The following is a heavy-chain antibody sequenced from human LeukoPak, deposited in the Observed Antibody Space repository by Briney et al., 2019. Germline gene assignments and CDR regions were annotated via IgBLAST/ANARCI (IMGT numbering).Heavy chain of an antibody. V-gene: IGHV3-11*01. D-gene: IGHD2-15*01. CDR3: ARGLAANDWFDP. Sequence: GGSLRLSCAASGFTFSDYYMNWIRHAPGKGLEWLSYISASSGTRYYADSVKGRFTISRDNAKNSLYLHMNSLRAEDTAVYYCARGLAANDWFDPWGRGTLVTVSS. J-gene: IGHJ5*02. CDR1: GFTFSDYY. CDR2: ISASSGTR.